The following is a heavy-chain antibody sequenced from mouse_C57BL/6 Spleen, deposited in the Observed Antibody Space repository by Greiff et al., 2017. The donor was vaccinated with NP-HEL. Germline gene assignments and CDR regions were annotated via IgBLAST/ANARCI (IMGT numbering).Heavy chain of an antibody. D-gene: IGHD1-1*01. J-gene: IGHJ2*01. CDR3: ARSGSTVVARGTFDY. CDR2: ITPGSGGT. V-gene: IGHV1-54*01. CDR1: GYAFTNYL. Sequence: VQLQQSGAELVRPGTSVKVSRKASGYAFTNYLIEWVKQRPGQGLEWIGVITPGSGGTNYNEKFKGKATLTADKSSSTAYMQLSSLTSEDSAVYFCARSGSTVVARGTFDYWGQGTTLTVSS.